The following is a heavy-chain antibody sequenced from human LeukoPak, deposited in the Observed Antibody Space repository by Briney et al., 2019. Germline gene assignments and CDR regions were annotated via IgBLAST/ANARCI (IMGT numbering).Heavy chain of an antibody. D-gene: IGHD3-22*01. V-gene: IGHV5-51*01. CDR1: GYSFSSYW. CDR3: ARRRDSSGYPDAFDI. Sequence: GESLKISCKGSGYSFSSYWIGWVRQMPGKGLEWMVIIYPGDSDTRYSPSFEGQVTILSDKSISTAYLQWSSLKASDTAMYYCARRRDSSGYPDAFDIWGQGTMVTVSS. J-gene: IGHJ3*02. CDR2: IYPGDSDT.